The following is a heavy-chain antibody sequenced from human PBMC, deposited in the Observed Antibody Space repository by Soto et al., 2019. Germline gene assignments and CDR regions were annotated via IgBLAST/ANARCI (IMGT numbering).Heavy chain of an antibody. CDR3: AKDPLYGWFDP. CDR2: ISDSGTT. CDR1: GDTISGGVYY. J-gene: IGHJ5*02. D-gene: IGHD2-2*02. V-gene: IGHV4-31*03. Sequence: SESLSLTCTASGDTISGGVYYWSWIRQHPGKGLEWIGFISDSGTTYYNPSLKSRVTISVDTSRNQFSLNLNSVTAADTAVYYCAKDPLYGWFDPWGQGTLVTVSS.